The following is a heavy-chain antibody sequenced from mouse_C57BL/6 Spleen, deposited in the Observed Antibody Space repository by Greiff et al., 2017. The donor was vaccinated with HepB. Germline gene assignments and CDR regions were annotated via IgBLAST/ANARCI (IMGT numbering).Heavy chain of an antibody. Sequence: QVQLQQSGAELVKPGASVKLSCKASGYTFTSYWMHWVKQRPGRGLEWIGRIDPNSGGTKYNEKFKSKATLTVDKPSSTAYMQLSSLTSEDSAVYYCARLFITTVVGEDYYAMDYWGQGTSVTVSS. D-gene: IGHD1-1*01. CDR2: IDPNSGGT. J-gene: IGHJ4*01. CDR1: GYTFTSYW. CDR3: ARLFITTVVGEDYYAMDY. V-gene: IGHV1-72*01.